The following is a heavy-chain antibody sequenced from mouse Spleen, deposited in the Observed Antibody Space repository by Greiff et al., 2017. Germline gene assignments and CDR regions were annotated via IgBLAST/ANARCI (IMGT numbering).Heavy chain of an antibody. CDR2: ISSGGGNT. J-gene: IGHJ2*01. CDR1: GFTFSSYA. CDR3: AKFFDY. V-gene: IGHV5-9*04. Sequence: EVNVVESGGGLVKLGGSLKLSCAASGFTFSSYAMSWVRQTPEKRLEWVATISSGGGNTYYPDSVKGRFTISRDNAKNTLYLQMSSLKSEDTAMYYCAKFFDYWGQGTTLTVSS.